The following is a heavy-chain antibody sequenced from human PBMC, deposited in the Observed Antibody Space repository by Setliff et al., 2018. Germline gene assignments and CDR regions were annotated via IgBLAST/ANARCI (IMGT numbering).Heavy chain of an antibody. CDR1: GFTFSSYW. CDR2: IKQDGSEK. CDR3: VRGGSGWYVYFDY. J-gene: IGHJ4*02. D-gene: IGHD6-19*01. Sequence: GGSLRLSCAASGFTFSSYWMSWVRQAPGKGLEWVANIKQDGSEKYYVDSVKGRFTISRDNAKNSLYLQMNSLRAEDTAVYYCVRGGSGWYVYFDYWGQGTLVTVSS. V-gene: IGHV3-7*01.